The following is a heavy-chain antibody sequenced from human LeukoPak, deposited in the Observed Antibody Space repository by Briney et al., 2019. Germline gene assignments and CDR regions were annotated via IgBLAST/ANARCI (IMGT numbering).Heavy chain of an antibody. J-gene: IGHJ4*02. D-gene: IGHD3-16*01. CDR3: AGDTPPGGDYYFDY. V-gene: IGHV3-33*01. Sequence: GGSLRLSCAASGFSFSTYGMHWVRQAPGKGLEWVALIWNAGTNTCYADSVRGRFTISRDNSKNTLYLQMNSLRAEDTAVYYCAGDTPPGGDYYFDYWGQGTLVIVSS. CDR1: GFSFSTYG. CDR2: IWNAGTNT.